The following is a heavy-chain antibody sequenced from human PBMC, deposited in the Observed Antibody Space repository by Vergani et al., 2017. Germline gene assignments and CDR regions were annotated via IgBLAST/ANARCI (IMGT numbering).Heavy chain of an antibody. D-gene: IGHD3-9*01. CDR3: ARQKLRYFDWSVHPPGSAFDI. V-gene: IGHV1-18*01. J-gene: IGHJ3*02. CDR2: ISAYNGNT. CDR1: GYTFTSYG. Sequence: QVQLVQSGAEVKKPGASVKVSCKASGYTFTSYGISWVRQAPGQGLEWMGWISAYNGNTNYAQKLQGRVTMTTDTSTSTAYMELRSLRSDDTAVYYCARQKLRYFDWSVHPPGSAFDIWGQGTMVTVSS.